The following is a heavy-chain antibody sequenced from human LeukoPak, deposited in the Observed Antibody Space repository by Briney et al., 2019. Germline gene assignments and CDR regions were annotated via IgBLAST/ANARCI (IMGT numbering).Heavy chain of an antibody. CDR1: GFTFSSYS. D-gene: IGHD1-26*01. V-gene: IGHV3-21*01. CDR3: ARVEEEWELLALNFDY. J-gene: IGHJ4*02. CDR2: ISSNSSYI. Sequence: GGSLRLSCAASGFTFSSYSMNWVRQAPGKGLEWVSSISSNSSYIYYADSVKGRFTISRDNDKNSLYLQMNSLRAEDTAVYYCARVEEEWELLALNFDYWGQGTLVTVSS.